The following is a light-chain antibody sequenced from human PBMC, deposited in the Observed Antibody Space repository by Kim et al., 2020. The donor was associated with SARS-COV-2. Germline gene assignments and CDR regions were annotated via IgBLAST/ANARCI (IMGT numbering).Light chain of an antibody. Sequence: GQTVTVSCSGSSSNIGSNTVNWYQQLPVTAPQLLIDTDDRRPSGVSDRVSCSKSGTSASLAISALRSEYEADYYCATWDDSLDVWMFGGGNQLTVL. V-gene: IGLV1-44*01. CDR3: ATWDDSLDVWM. CDR2: TDD. CDR1: SSNIGSNT. J-gene: IGLJ3*02.